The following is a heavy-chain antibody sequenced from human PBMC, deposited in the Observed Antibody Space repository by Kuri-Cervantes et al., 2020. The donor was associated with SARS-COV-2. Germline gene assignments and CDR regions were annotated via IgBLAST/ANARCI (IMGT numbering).Heavy chain of an antibody. CDR1: GGSISSHY. V-gene: IGHV4-59*11. Sequence: GSLRLSCTVSGGSISSHYWSWIRQPPGKGLEWIGYIYYSGSTNYNPSLKSRVTISVDTSKNQFSLKLSSVTAADTAVYYCARGLGMFDYWGQGTLVTVSS. CDR2: IYYSGST. J-gene: IGHJ4*02. CDR3: ARGLGMFDY. D-gene: IGHD7-27*01.